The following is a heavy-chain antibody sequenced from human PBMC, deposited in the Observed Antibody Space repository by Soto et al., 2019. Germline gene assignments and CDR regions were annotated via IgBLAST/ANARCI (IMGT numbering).Heavy chain of an antibody. D-gene: IGHD2-2*01. CDR3: ARLCGEGHCSSTSCYAGWYFDL. J-gene: IGHJ2*01. CDR2: IYYSGST. CDR1: GGSISSSSYY. V-gene: IGHV4-39*01. Sequence: SETLSLTCTVSGGSISSSSYYWGWIRQPPGKGLEWIGSIYYSGSTYYNPSLKSRVTISVDTSKNQFSLKLSSVTAADTAVYYCARLCGEGHCSSTSCYAGWYFDLWGRGTLVTVSS.